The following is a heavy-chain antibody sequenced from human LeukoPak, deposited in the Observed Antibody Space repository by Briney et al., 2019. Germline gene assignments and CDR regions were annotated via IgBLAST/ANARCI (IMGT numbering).Heavy chain of an antibody. J-gene: IGHJ2*01. D-gene: IGHD3-22*01. V-gene: IGHV3-23*01. Sequence: GGSLRLSCAASRFTFSSYAMSWVRQAPGKGLEWVSAISGSGGSTYYADSVKGRFTISRDNSKNTLYLQMNSLRAEDTAVYYCAKCQWLFWYFDLWGRGTLVTVSS. CDR2: ISGSGGST. CDR3: AKCQWLFWYFDL. CDR1: RFTFSSYA.